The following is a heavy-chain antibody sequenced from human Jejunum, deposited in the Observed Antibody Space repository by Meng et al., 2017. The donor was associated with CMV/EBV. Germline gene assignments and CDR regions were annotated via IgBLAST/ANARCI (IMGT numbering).Heavy chain of an antibody. V-gene: IGHV1-2*02. CDR2: INPQTGDT. CDR1: EYTFTDYY. CDR3: AKDAGSFLDYYFDY. Sequence: EYTFTDYYMQWVRQAPGQGLEWMGWINPQTGDTNYAPKFQGRVTMTRDMSINAVYMEVTRLRSDDTAVYYCAKDAGSFLDYYFDYWGQGSLVTVSS. D-gene: IGHD1-26*01. J-gene: IGHJ4*02.